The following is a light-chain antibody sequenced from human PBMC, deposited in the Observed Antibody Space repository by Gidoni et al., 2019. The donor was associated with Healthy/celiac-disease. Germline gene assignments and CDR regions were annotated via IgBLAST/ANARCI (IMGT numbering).Light chain of an antibody. V-gene: IGLV2-14*01. CDR3: SSYTISSTHVV. CDR1: SSDVGGYNY. CDR2: DVS. J-gene: IGLJ2*01. Sequence: QSALTQPASVSGSPGQSITISCTGTSSDVGGYNYVSWDQQHPGKAPKLMIYDVSNRPSGVSNRFSGSKSGNTASRTISGLQAEDEADYYCSSYTISSTHVVFGGGTKLTVL.